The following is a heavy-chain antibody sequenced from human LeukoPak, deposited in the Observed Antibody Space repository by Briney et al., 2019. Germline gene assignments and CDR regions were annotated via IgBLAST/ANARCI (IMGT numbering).Heavy chain of an antibody. CDR3: AKEQYPGYFDF. V-gene: IGHV3-30*02. CDR1: GFIFSGSS. CDR2: IRFDATNK. J-gene: IGHJ4*02. D-gene: IGHD1-14*01. Sequence: GGSLRLSCAASGFIFSGSSMHWVRQAPGKGLEWVCFIRFDATNKYYADSVKGRFTISRDNSNNTLYLQLNNVRTEDTATYFCAKEQYPGYFDFWGQGTLVTVSS.